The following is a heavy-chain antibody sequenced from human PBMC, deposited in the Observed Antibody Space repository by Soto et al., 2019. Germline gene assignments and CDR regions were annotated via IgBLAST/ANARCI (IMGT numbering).Heavy chain of an antibody. CDR1: GFDLTSPS. D-gene: IGHD3-10*01. CDR3: ARVHVYAGSAFYCAMDV. CDR2: ISGSGKDT. J-gene: IGHJ6*02. Sequence: PGGSLRLSFVASGFDLTSPSMTWVGQPPGKGLEWVASISGSGKDTFYRTSVKGRCAISRDSAGASLFLRMDSVKVEEAAVYHCARVHVYAGSAFYCAMDVWGPGTAVTVSS. V-gene: IGHV3-21*01.